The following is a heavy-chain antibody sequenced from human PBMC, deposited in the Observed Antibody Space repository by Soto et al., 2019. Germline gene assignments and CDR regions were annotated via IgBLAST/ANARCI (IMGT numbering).Heavy chain of an antibody. Sequence: SETLSLTCTVSGGSISSGGYYWSWIRQHPGKGLEWIGYIYYSGSTYYNPSLKSRVTISVDTSKNQFSLKLSSVTAADTAVYYCASSQGRDYSNGWYRSFDYWGQGTLVTVSS. CDR3: ASSQGRDYSNGWYRSFDY. D-gene: IGHD6-19*01. V-gene: IGHV4-31*03. J-gene: IGHJ4*02. CDR2: IYYSGST. CDR1: GGSISSGGYY.